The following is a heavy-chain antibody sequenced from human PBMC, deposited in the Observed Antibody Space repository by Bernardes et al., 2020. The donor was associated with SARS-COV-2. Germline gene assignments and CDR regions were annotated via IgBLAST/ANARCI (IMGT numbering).Heavy chain of an antibody. CDR2: IKRDGMEK. CDR1: RFTLRIHW. CDR3: ARDKLRRGDY. J-gene: IGHJ4*02. D-gene: IGHD1-26*01. Sequence: GSPRHSSAPPRFTLRIHWMSWVPPTPGKGRWWVSHIKRDGMEKYYLDSVKGRFTISRDNAKNSVYLQMNSLRAEDTAVYYCARDKLRRGDYWGQGTLVTVSS. V-gene: IGHV3-7*03.